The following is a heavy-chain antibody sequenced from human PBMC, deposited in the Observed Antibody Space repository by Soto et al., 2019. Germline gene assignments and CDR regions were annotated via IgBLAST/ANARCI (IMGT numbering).Heavy chain of an antibody. Sequence: QVHLVQSGAEVKKPGASVKVSCKASGFTFTSYAITWVRQAPGQGLEWMGWISAYNGNTNYAQKLQGRVPMTTDTSTSTAYMELGSLTSDDTAVYYCARDFTGWPPDGVDSWGQGTLVTVSS. CDR3: ARDFTGWPPDGVDS. V-gene: IGHV1-18*01. CDR2: ISAYNGNT. D-gene: IGHD3-16*01. CDR1: GFTFTSYA. J-gene: IGHJ4*02.